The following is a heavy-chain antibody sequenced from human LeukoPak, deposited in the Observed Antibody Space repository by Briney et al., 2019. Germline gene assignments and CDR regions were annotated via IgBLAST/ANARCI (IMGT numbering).Heavy chain of an antibody. J-gene: IGHJ6*03. D-gene: IGHD1-26*01. V-gene: IGHV1-18*01. CDR3: ARTTNSYYYYYYIDV. CDR1: GYTFTSSG. CDR2: INAYNGNT. Sequence: ASVKDSCKASGYTFTSSGISWVRQAPGQGLEWMGWINAYNGNTDYAQKLQGRVTMTTDTSTSTAYMELRSLRSDDTAVYYCARTTNSYYYYYYIDVWGKGTTVTVSS.